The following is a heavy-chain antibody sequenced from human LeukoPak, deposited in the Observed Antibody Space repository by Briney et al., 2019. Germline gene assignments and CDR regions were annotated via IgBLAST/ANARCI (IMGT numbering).Heavy chain of an antibody. D-gene: IGHD6-19*01. Sequence: GGSLRLSCAASGFTFSSLGMHWVRQAPGKGLEWVAVIWYDGSNKYYADSVKGRFTISRDNSKNTLYLQMNSLRAEDTAVYYCARDIAVAGFDYWGQGTLVTVSS. CDR3: ARDIAVAGFDY. J-gene: IGHJ4*02. CDR1: GFTFSSLG. V-gene: IGHV3-33*01. CDR2: IWYDGSNK.